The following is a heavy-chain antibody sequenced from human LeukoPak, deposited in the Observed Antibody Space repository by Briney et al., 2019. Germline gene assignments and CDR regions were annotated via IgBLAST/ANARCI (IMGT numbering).Heavy chain of an antibody. Sequence: SETLSLTCGVYGLXFSGCYLSWVRQPPGKGLEWIGEIKHSGSTNYNPSLKRRGTITLSTSKNQFSLKLSSVTAADTAVYYCARQSPLAYCGADCYLDGFDIWGQGTMVTVSS. CDR1: GLXFSGCY. CDR2: IKHSGST. D-gene: IGHD2-21*02. J-gene: IGHJ3*02. CDR3: ARQSPLAYCGADCYLDGFDI. V-gene: IGHV4-34*01.